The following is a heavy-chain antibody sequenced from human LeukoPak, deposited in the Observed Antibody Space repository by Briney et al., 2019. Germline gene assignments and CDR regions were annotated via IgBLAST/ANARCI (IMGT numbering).Heavy chain of an antibody. J-gene: IGHJ3*02. CDR2: KYYSGSA. CDR3: ATPYCSSISCLDVFNI. Sequence: SQTLSLTCSVSGVSISDGRYYWIWIRQHPGKGLEWIGYKYYSGSANYNPSLKSRLTISVDTSKNQFSLQLSSVTAADTAMYYCATPYCSSISCLDVFNIWGQGTMAAVSS. CDR1: GVSISDGRYY. V-gene: IGHV4-31*03. D-gene: IGHD2-2*01.